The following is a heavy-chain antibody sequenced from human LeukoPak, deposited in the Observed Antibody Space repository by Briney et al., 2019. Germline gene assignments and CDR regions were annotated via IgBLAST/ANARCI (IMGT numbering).Heavy chain of an antibody. V-gene: IGHV3-64*01. D-gene: IGHD2-15*01. CDR1: GFTFSSYG. CDR3: ARSSGGVSDY. Sequence: PGGSLRLSCAASGFTFSSYGMHWVRQAPGKGLEYVSAITSDGGRTYYANSVKGSFSISRVNFKNTLSLQMGSLRTEDMAVYYCARSSGGVSDYWGQGTLVTVSS. CDR2: ITSDGGRT. J-gene: IGHJ4*02.